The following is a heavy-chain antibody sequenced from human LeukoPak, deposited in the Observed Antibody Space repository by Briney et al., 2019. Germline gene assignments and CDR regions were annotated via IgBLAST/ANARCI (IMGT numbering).Heavy chain of an antibody. CDR2: IYTSGST. V-gene: IGHV4-61*02. CDR1: GGSISSGSYY. J-gene: IGHJ5*02. CDR3: AREVARTDYGLGWFDP. D-gene: IGHD4-17*01. Sequence: SETLSLTCTVSGGSISSGSYYWSWIRQPAGKGLEWIGRIYTSGSTNYNPSLKSRVTISVDTSKNQFSLKLSSVTAADTAVYYCAREVARTDYGLGWFDPWGQGTLVTVSS.